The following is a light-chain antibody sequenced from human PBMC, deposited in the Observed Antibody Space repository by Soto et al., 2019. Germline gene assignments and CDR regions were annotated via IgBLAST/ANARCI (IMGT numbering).Light chain of an antibody. CDR3: NSYTSSSTGV. CDR1: SSDVGGYNY. CDR2: DVS. J-gene: IGLJ2*01. V-gene: IGLV2-14*03. Sequence: QSALTQPASVSGSPGQSITISCTGTSSDVGGYNYVSWYQQHPGKAPKLMIYDVSSRPSGVSNRFSGSKSGNTASLTISGAQAEDEADYYCNSYTSSSTGVFGGGTKLTVL.